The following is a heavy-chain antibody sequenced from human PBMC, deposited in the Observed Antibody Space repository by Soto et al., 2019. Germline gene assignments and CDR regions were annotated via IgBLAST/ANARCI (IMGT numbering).Heavy chain of an antibody. CDR3: ARDMYEYSYGFDAFDI. CDR1: GYTFTSYA. Sequence: QVQLVQSGAEVKKPGASVKVSCKASGYTFTSYAMHWVRQAPGQRLEWMGWINAGNGNTKYSQKFQGRVTITRDTSASTAYMELGSLRSEDTAVYYCARDMYEYSYGFDAFDIWGQGTMVTVSS. D-gene: IGHD5-18*01. V-gene: IGHV1-3*01. J-gene: IGHJ3*02. CDR2: INAGNGNT.